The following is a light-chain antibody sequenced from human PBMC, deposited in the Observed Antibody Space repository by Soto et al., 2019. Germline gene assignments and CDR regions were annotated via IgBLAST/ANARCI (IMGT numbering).Light chain of an antibody. Sequence: QAVVTQPPSVSGTPGQRVTISCSGSNSNIGYNSVYWYQQLPGTAPKLLIYRSHERPSGVPDRFSGSKSGTSASLAISGLRSEDEADYSCATWDDNLGGVVFGGGTKLTVL. V-gene: IGLV1-47*01. CDR2: RSH. J-gene: IGLJ3*02. CDR3: ATWDDNLGGVV. CDR1: NSNIGYNS.